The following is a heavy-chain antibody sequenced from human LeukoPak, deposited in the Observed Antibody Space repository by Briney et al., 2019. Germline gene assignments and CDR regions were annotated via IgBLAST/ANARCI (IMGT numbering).Heavy chain of an antibody. CDR2: IYHSGST. CDR1: GYSISSGYY. J-gene: IGHJ5*02. Sequence: SETLSLTCTVSGYSISSGYYWGWIRPPPGKGLEWIGSIYHSGSTYYNPSLKSRVTISVDTSKNQFSLKLSSVTAADAAVYYCARDSMAAAGTIWFDPWGQGTLVTVSS. D-gene: IGHD6-13*01. V-gene: IGHV4-38-2*02. CDR3: ARDSMAAAGTIWFDP.